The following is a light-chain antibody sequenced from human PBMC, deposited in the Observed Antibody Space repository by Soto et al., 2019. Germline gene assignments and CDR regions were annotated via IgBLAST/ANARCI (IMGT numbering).Light chain of an antibody. CDR3: SSYTSSSTYV. V-gene: IGLV2-14*01. J-gene: IGLJ1*01. Sequence: QSALTQPAYVSGSPGQSITISCTGTSSDVGGYNFVSWYQQHPGKAPRLIIYDVNYRPSGVSNRFSGSKSGSTASLTIPGLQAEDEADYYCSSYTSSSTYVFGTGTKVTVL. CDR2: DVN. CDR1: SSDVGGYNF.